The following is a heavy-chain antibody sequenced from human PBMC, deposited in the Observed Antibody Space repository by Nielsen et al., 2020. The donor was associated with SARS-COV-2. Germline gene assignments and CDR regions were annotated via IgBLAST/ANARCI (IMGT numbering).Heavy chain of an antibody. CDR3: AKESIVVVSSGAFDI. J-gene: IGHJ3*02. Sequence: GGSLRLSCAASGFTFSSYGMHWVRQAPGKGLEWVAVISYDGSNKYYADSVKGRFTISRDNSKNTLYLQMNSLRAEDTAVYYCAKESIVVVSSGAFDIWGQGTKVTVSS. D-gene: IGHD2-2*01. CDR2: ISYDGSNK. CDR1: GFTFSSYG. V-gene: IGHV3-30*18.